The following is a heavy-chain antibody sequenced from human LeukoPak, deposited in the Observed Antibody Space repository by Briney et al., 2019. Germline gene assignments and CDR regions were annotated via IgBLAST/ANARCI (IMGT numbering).Heavy chain of an antibody. J-gene: IGHJ4*02. D-gene: IGHD6-19*01. CDR2: IYYSGST. CDR1: GGSISSGDYY. Sequence: SETLSLTCTVSGGSISSGDYYWSWIRQPPGKGLEWIGYIYYSGSTYYNPSLKSRVTISVDTSKNQFSLKLSSVTAVDTAVYYCARKATSGWYYFDCWGQGTLVTVSS. CDR3: ARKATSGWYYFDC. V-gene: IGHV4-30-4*08.